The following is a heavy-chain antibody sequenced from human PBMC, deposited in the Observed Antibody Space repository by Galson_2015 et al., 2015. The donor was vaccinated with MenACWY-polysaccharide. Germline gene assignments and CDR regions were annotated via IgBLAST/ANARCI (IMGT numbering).Heavy chain of an antibody. Sequence: SLRLSCAASGLRFSGSGMHWVRQAPGKGLEWVAVIQYDGSNKVYVDSVKGRFTISRDNSKNTLYLEMNSLRADDTAVYYCAREGSRIVFHAFDFWGQGTMVTVSS. CDR3: AREGSRIVFHAFDF. D-gene: IGHD2-21*01. CDR1: GLRFSGSG. V-gene: IGHV3-33*01. CDR2: IQYDGSNK. J-gene: IGHJ3*01.